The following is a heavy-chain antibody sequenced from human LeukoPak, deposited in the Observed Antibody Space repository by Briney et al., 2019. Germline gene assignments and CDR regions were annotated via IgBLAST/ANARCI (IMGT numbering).Heavy chain of an antibody. D-gene: IGHD2-15*01. J-gene: IGHJ5*02. Sequence: PGRSLRLSCAASGFTFDDYAMHWVRRAPGKGLEWVSGISWNSGSIGYADSVKGRFTISRDNAKNSLYLQMNSLRAEDTALYYCAKDLVAPWGQGTLVTVSS. CDR3: AKDLVAP. V-gene: IGHV3-9*01. CDR1: GFTFDDYA. CDR2: ISWNSGSI.